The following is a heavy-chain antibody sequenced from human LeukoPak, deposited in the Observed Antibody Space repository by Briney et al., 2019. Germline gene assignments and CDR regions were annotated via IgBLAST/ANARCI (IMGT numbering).Heavy chain of an antibody. CDR2: IYYSGST. D-gene: IGHD3-16*01. V-gene: IGHV4-30-4*08. CDR3: ARDARYDWSVDY. CDR1: GGSISSGGYY. J-gene: IGHJ4*02. Sequence: PSQTLSLTCTVSGGSISSGGYYWSWIRQHPGKGLEWIGYIYYSGSTYYNPSLKSRVTISVDTSKNQFSLKLSSVTAADTAVYYCARDARYDWSVDYWGQGTLATVSS.